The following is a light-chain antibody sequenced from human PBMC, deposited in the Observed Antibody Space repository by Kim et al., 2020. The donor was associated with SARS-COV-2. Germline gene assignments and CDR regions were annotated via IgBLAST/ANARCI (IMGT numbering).Light chain of an antibody. CDR1: KLGDKY. CDR3: QAWDSSTVV. J-gene: IGLJ2*01. V-gene: IGLV3-1*01. CDR2: QDS. Sequence: SYELTQPPSLSVSPGQTASITCSGDKLGDKYACWYQQKPGQSPVVVIYQDSKRPSGIPERFSGSNSGDTATLTISGTQAMDEADYYCQAWDSSTVVIGGGTQLTVL.